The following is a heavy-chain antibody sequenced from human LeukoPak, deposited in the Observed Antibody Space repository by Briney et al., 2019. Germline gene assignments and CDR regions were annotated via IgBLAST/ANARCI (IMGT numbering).Heavy chain of an antibody. Sequence: SETLSLTCSVSGGSISSSSSYWGWIRQPPGKGLEWIGSIYYSGSSFDNPALKSRVTISVDTSKNQFSLKLSPVTAADTAVYYCARDGSGSLYNWFDPWGQGTLVTVSS. CDR3: ARDGSGSLYNWFDP. J-gene: IGHJ5*02. CDR1: GGSISSSSSY. D-gene: IGHD3-10*01. CDR2: IYYSGSS. V-gene: IGHV4-39*02.